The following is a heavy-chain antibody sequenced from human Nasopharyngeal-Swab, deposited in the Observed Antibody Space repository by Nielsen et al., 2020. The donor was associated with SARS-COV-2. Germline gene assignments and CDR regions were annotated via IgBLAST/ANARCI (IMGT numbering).Heavy chain of an antibody. J-gene: IGHJ6*04. CDR3: ARLVTSSCTGTSCYPHYYYYYVMDV. V-gene: IGHV4-59*08. CDR1: GGPISTYS. CDR2: IDYSGST. D-gene: IGHD2-2*01. Sequence: GSLRLSCTVSGGPISTYSWSWIRQPPGEGLEWIGYIDYSGSTYFSPSLESRVTISLDTSRAQFSLELDSVTAADTAVYYCARLVTSSCTGTSCYPHYYYYYVMDVWGKGTPVTVSS.